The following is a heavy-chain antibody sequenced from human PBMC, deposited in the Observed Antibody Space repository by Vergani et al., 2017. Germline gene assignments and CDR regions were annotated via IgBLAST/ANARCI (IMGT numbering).Heavy chain of an antibody. V-gene: IGHV4-59*01. CDR2: IDYSGST. Sequence: QVQLQESGPGLVKPSETLSLTCTGSGGSIISYYWSWIRQPPGTGLEWIGYIDYSGSTNYNTSLKSRVTISVDTSKNQFSLKLSSVTAADTAVYYCARDKWDSPTRDNWFDPWGQGTLVTVSS. J-gene: IGHJ5*02. D-gene: IGHD1-26*01. CDR3: ARDKWDSPTRDNWFDP. CDR1: GGSIISYY.